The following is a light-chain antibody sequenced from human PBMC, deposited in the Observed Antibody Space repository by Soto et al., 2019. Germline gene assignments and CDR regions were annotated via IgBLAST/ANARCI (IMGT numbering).Light chain of an antibody. V-gene: IGKV1-33*01. Sequence: DIQMTQSPSSLSASVGDRVTITCQASQDISNYLTWYHQKPGKAPKLLIYDASNLETGVPSRFSGSGSGTDFTFTISSLQPEDIATYYCQQYDNLPLTFGGGTKVEIK. J-gene: IGKJ4*01. CDR2: DAS. CDR3: QQYDNLPLT. CDR1: QDISNY.